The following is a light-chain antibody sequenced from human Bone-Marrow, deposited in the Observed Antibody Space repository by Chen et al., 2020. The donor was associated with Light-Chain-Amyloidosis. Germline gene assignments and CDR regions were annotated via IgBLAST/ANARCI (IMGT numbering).Light chain of an antibody. V-gene: IGKV3-15*01. CDR3: QQYNDWPRT. CDR2: GAS. CDR1: QSVSGN. J-gene: IGKJ1*01. Sequence: IVMTQSPATLSVSPGERATLSCRASQSVSGNLAWYQQKPGQAPRLLIHGASTRATGIPARFSGSGSETEFTLTISSLQSEDFAVYYCQQYNDWPRTFGPGTKVDIK.